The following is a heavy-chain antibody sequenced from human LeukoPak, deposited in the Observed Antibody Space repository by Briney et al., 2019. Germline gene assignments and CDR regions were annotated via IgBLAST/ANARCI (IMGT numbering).Heavy chain of an antibody. V-gene: IGHV4-61*01. CDR1: GGSVSSGSYY. CDR2: IYYSGST. J-gene: IGHJ6*04. CDR3: AREAVIMVRGVSPLLCYGMDV. D-gene: IGHD3-10*01. Sequence: SETLSLTCTVSGGSVSSGSYYWSWIRQPPGKGLEWIGYIYYSGSTNYNPSLKSRVTISVDTSKNQFSLKLSSVTAADTAVYYCAREAVIMVRGVSPLLCYGMDVWGKGTTVTVSS.